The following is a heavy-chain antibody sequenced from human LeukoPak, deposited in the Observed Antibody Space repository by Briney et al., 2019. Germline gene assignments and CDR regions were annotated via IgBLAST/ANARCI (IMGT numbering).Heavy chain of an antibody. CDR1: GFTFSNYA. J-gene: IGHJ5*02. CDR2: ISGSGGST. Sequence: GGSLRLSCAASGFTFSNYAMSWVRQAPGKGLEWVSTISGSGGSTYYADSVKGRFTISRDNAKNSLYLQMNSLRTEDTAVYYCARRNISPWGQGTLVTVSS. CDR3: ARRNISP. V-gene: IGHV3-23*01.